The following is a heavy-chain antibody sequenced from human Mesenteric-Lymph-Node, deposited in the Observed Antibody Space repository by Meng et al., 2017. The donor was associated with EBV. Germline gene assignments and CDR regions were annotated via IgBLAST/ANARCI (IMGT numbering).Heavy chain of an antibody. Sequence: QVQLVQSGGWVKKPGASVRVSCRISGHTFSDYNIHWVRQAPGRGLEWMGWIKPSSGGTHYAQTFQGRVTMTRDTSSSTVYMELSGLRSDDTAMYYCARDGVEPVAAYCGQGTLVTVSS. V-gene: IGHV1-2*02. D-gene: IGHD6-19*01. CDR1: GHTFSDYN. CDR2: IKPSSGGT. CDR3: ARDGVEPVAAY. J-gene: IGHJ4*02.